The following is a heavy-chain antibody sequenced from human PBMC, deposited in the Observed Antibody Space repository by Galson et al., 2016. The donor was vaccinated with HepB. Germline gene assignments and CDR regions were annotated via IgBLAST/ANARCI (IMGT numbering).Heavy chain of an antibody. Sequence: SLRLSCAASGLSFSGYGMHWVRQAPGKGLEWVAVIWFDGSKKYYLDSVKGRFTISRDNFNNTLYLQMNSLRVEDTALYYCARASNLGSYCYYGIDVWGQGTAVTVSS. V-gene: IGHV3-33*01. J-gene: IGHJ6*02. CDR3: ARASNLGSYCYYGIDV. CDR1: GLSFSGYG. D-gene: IGHD1-26*01. CDR2: IWFDGSKK.